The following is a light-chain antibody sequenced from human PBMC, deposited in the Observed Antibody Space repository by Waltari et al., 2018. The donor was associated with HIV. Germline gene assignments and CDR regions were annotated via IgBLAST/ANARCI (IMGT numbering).Light chain of an antibody. CDR3: QKYNSAPRT. V-gene: IGKV1-27*01. Sequence: DIQMTQSPSSLSASVGDRVTISCRASEDIRTFLAWYQQKSGKVPKILIYSASTLQSGVTSRFSGGGFGTDYSLTINSLQPEDAGTYYCQKYNSAPRTFGRGT. CDR2: SAS. J-gene: IGKJ2*01. CDR1: EDIRTF.